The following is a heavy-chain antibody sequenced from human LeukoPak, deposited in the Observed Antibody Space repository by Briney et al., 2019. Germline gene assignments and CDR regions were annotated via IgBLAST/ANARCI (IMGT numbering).Heavy chain of an antibody. Sequence: GRSLRLSCAASGFTFSSYGMHWVRQAPGKGLEWVAFIRCDGSNKYYADSVKGRFTISRDNSKNTLYLQMNSLRAEDTAVYYCARAAIGGILTGPGMDVWGQGTTVTVSS. CDR2: IRCDGSNK. CDR1: GFTFSSYG. J-gene: IGHJ6*02. V-gene: IGHV3-33*08. D-gene: IGHD3-9*01. CDR3: ARAAIGGILTGPGMDV.